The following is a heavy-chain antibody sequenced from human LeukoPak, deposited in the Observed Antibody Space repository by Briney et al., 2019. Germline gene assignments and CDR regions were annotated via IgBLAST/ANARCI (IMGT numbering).Heavy chain of an antibody. Sequence: PSETLSLTCTVSGGSISSYYWSWIRQPAGKGLEWIGRIYTSGSTNYNPSLKSRVTMSVDTSKNQFSLKLSSVTAADTAVYYCARSGYCSSTSCYPYYYYYYVDVWGKGTTVTVSS. CDR3: ARSGYCSSTSCYPYYYYYYVDV. CDR2: IYTSGST. V-gene: IGHV4-4*07. CDR1: GGSISSYY. J-gene: IGHJ6*03. D-gene: IGHD2-2*01.